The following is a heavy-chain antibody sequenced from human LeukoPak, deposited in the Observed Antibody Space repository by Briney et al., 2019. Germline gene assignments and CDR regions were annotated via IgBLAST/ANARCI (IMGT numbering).Heavy chain of an antibody. CDR1: GFTFSSYA. J-gene: IGHJ4*02. D-gene: IGHD3-9*01. V-gene: IGHV3-23*01. Sequence: GGSLRPSCAASGFTFSSYAMSWVRQAPGKGLEWLSGISGSGGSTYYAHSVKGRFTISRDNSKTPLILQMNSLRAEDTAVYYCAKNQSFDWLPHAIWGQGTLVTLSS. CDR3: AKNQSFDWLPHAI. CDR2: ISGSGGST.